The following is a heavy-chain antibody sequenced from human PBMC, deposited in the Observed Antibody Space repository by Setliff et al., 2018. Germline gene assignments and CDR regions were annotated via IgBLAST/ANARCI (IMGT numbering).Heavy chain of an antibody. CDR1: GYRFSSYW. CDR2: IFPADSDT. J-gene: IGHJ4*02. Sequence: GESLTLSCKGSGYRFSSYWIGWVRQMPGKGLEWIGIIFPADSDTRYSPSFQGQVTISADKSISTAYVQWRSLKASDTAMYYCARVGTAGGYYFDFWGQGAQVTVSS. CDR3: ARVGTAGGYYFDF. D-gene: IGHD2-15*01. V-gene: IGHV5-51*01.